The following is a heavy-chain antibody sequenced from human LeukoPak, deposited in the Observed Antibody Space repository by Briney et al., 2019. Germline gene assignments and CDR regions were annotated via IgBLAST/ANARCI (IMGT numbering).Heavy chain of an antibody. CDR2: ISAYNGNT. J-gene: IGHJ6*02. CDR3: ARVSSGSGSFYYYGMDV. V-gene: IGHV1-18*01. D-gene: IGHD3-10*01. Sequence: GASVKVSCKASGYTFTSYGISWVRQAPGQGLEWMGWISAYNGNTNYAQKPQGRVTMTTDTSTSTAYMELRSLRSDDTAVYYCARVSSGSGSFYYYGMDVWGQGTTVTVSS. CDR1: GYTFTSYG.